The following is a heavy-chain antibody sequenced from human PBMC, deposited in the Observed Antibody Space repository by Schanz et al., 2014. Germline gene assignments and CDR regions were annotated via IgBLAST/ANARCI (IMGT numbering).Heavy chain of an antibody. J-gene: IGHJ1*01. CDR1: GFAFSSYG. Sequence: QVQLVESGGGVVQPGGSLRLSCLASGFAFSSYGMNWLRQAPGKGLEWVSAMNESHSTIYYADSVKGRFTISRDNSKNTVYLQMNSLRPGDTAVYYCARESSNDIVLVPGAVFGHWGDCILVAVAP. D-gene: IGHD2-2*01. V-gene: IGHV3-NL1*01. CDR2: MNESHSTI. CDR3: ARESSNDIVLVPGAVFGH.